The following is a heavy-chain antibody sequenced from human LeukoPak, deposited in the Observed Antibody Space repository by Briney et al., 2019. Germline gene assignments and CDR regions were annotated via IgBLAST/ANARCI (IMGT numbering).Heavy chain of an antibody. CDR3: AKSGSYEYYFDY. V-gene: IGHV1-2*06. Sequence: GASVKVSCKASGYTLTDYYMHWVRQAPGQGLEWMGRINPNSGGTNYAQKFQGRVTMTRDTSISTVYMELSSLRSEDTAVYYCAKSGSYEYYFDYWGQGTLVTVSS. J-gene: IGHJ4*02. CDR2: INPNSGGT. D-gene: IGHD1-26*01. CDR1: GYTLTDYY.